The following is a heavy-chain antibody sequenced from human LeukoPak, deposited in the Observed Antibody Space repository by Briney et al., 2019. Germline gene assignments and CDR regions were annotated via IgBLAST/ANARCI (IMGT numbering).Heavy chain of an antibody. J-gene: IGHJ3*02. D-gene: IGHD3-22*01. CDR2: IYYSGST. CDR3: AGDNYDSSGWVAFDI. CDR1: GGSITSHY. V-gene: IGHV4-59*11. Sequence: SETLSLTCTVSGGSITSHYWSWIRRPPGKGLEWIGYIYYSGSTNYNPSLKSRVTISVDTSKNQFSLKLSSVTAADTAVYYCAGDNYDSSGWVAFDIWGQGTMVTVSS.